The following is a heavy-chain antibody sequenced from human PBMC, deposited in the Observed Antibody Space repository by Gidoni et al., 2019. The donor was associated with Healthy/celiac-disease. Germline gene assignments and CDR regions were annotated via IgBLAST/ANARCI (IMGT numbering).Heavy chain of an antibody. CDR3: ARHKYDILTGYLNWFDP. V-gene: IGHV4-39*01. Sequence: QLQLQESGPGLVQPSETLSLPCTVSGGSISSRSYYWGWIRQPPGKGLEWIGSIYYSGSTYYNPSLKSRVTISVDTSKNQFTLKLSSVTAADTAVYYCARHKYDILTGYLNWFDPWGQGTLVTVSS. CDR1: GGSISSRSYY. D-gene: IGHD3-9*01. CDR2: IYYSGST. J-gene: IGHJ5*02.